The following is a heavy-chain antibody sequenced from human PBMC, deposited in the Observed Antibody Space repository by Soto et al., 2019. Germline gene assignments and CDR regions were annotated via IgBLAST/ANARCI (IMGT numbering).Heavy chain of an antibody. CDR1: GFTFSSYA. V-gene: IGHV3-21*01. CDR3: ARDSGGGGYYYYYNMDV. D-gene: IGHD2-15*01. J-gene: IGHJ6*03. CDR2: ISARSSYI. Sequence: EVQLVESGGGLVKPGGSLRLSCAASGFTFSSYAMSWVRQAPGKGLEWVSSISARSSYIYYADSVKGRFTISRDNAKNSLYLQMDSLRAEDTAVYYCARDSGGGGYYYYYNMDVWGRGTTVTVSS.